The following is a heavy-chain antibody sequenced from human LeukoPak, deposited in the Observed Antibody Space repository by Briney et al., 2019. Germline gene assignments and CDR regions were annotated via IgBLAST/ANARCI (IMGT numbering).Heavy chain of an antibody. D-gene: IGHD1-1*01. CDR1: GGSISSYY. J-gene: IGHJ4*02. Sequence: SETLSLTCTVSGGSISSYYWSWIRQPPGKGLEWIGYIYYSGSTNYNPSLKSRVTISVDTSKNQFSLKLSSVTAADTAVYYCARDPTGTYVDYWAQGTLVTVSS. CDR3: ARDPTGTYVDY. CDR2: IYYSGST. V-gene: IGHV4-59*01.